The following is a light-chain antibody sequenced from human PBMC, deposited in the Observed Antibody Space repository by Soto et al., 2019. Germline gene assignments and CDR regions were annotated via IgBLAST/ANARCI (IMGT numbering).Light chain of an antibody. J-gene: IGKJ1*01. CDR2: AAS. V-gene: IGKV1-39*01. CDR1: QSISSY. Sequence: DIQMTQSPSSLSASVGDRVTITCRASQSISSYLNWYQQKPGKAPKLLIYAASSLQSGVPSRFSGSGSGTDFTLTISSLQPEDFATYYCQQSYIIPRTVGQGTKVEIK. CDR3: QQSYIIPRT.